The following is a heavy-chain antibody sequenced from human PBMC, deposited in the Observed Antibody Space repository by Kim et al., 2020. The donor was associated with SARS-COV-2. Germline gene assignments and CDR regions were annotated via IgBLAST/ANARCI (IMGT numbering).Heavy chain of an antibody. CDR3: ARHSSGSSGYPAGVPYFDY. Sequence: SETLSLTCTVSGGSISSYYWSWIRQPPGKGLEWIGYIYYSGSTNYNPSLKSRVTISVDTSKNQFSLKLSSVTAADTAVYYCARHSSGSSGYPAGVPYFDYWGQGTLVTVSS. CDR2: IYYSGST. D-gene: IGHD3-22*01. CDR1: GGSISSYY. J-gene: IGHJ4*02. V-gene: IGHV4-59*08.